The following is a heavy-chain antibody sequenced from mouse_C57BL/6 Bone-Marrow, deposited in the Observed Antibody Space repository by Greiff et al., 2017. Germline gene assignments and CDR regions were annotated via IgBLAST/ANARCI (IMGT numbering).Heavy chain of an antibody. CDR1: GYSITSGYD. D-gene: IGHD2-4*01. CDR2: ISYSGST. CDR3: ARGGDYLYFDY. V-gene: IGHV3-1*01. Sequence: EVKLQESGPGMVKPSQSLSLTCTVTGYSITSGYDWHWIRHFPGNKLEWMGYISYSGSTNYNPSLKSRISITHDTSKNHFFLKLNSVTTEDTATYYCARGGDYLYFDYWGQGTTLTVSS. J-gene: IGHJ2*01.